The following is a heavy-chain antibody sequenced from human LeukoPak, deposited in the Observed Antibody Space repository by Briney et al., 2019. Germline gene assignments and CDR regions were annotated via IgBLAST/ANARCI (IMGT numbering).Heavy chain of an antibody. J-gene: IGHJ3*02. CDR1: GYTLRSYG. CDR3: ARDCPFRSCIAAAGTGAFDI. D-gene: IGHD6-13*01. CDR2: ISAYNGNT. V-gene: IGHV1-18*01. Sequence: ASVKVSCKASGYTLRSYGITWVRQAPGQGLEWMGWISAYNGNTKYPQKLQGRVTMTTDTSTSTAYMELRSLRSEDTAVYYCARDCPFRSCIAAAGTGAFDIWGQGTMVTVSS.